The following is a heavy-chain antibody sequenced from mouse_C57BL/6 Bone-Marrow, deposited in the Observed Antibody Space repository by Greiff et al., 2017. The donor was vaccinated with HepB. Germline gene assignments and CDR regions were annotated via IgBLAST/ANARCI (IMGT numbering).Heavy chain of an antibody. Sequence: VQLQQSGPELVKPGASVKLSCKASGYTFTSYYINWVKQRPGQGLEWIGWIYPRDGSTKYNEKFKGKATLTVDTSSSTAYMELHSLTSEDSAVYFCAIYDGYYHTLLWGQGTTLTVSS. J-gene: IGHJ2*01. CDR2: IYPRDGST. CDR3: AIYDGYYHTLL. V-gene: IGHV1-85*01. D-gene: IGHD2-3*01. CDR1: GYTFTSYY.